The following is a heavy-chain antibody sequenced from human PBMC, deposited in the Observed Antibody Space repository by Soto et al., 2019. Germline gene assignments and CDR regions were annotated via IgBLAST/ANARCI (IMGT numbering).Heavy chain of an antibody. CDR2: ISGSGGST. V-gene: IGHV3-23*01. Sequence: EVQLLESGGGLVQPGGSLRLSCAASGFTFSSYAMSWVRQAPGKGLEWVSAISGSGGSTCYADSVKGRFTISRDNSKNTLYLQMSSLRAEDTAVYYCAKDMYSSSWYFYYYSMDVWGQGTTVTVSS. J-gene: IGHJ6*02. CDR3: AKDMYSSSWYFYYYSMDV. CDR1: GFTFSSYA. D-gene: IGHD6-13*01.